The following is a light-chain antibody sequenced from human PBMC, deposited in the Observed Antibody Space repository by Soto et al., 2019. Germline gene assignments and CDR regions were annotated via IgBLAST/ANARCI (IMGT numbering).Light chain of an antibody. CDR1: QSISSY. CDR3: QQRTNWPLT. Sequence: EIVLTQSPATLSLSPGERATLSCRTSQSISSYLAWYQQKPSQAPRLLIYDASNRATGIPGRFSGSGSGTDFTLTIRSLEPEDFAVYYCQQRTNWPLTFGPGTKVDIK. V-gene: IGKV3-11*01. CDR2: DAS. J-gene: IGKJ3*01.